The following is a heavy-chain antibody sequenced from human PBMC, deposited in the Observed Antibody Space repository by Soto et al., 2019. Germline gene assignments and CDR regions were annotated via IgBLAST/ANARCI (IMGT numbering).Heavy chain of an antibody. CDR3: ARGPMVRGVIIRDYYYYMDV. V-gene: IGHV1-3*01. CDR1: GYTFTSYA. D-gene: IGHD3-10*01. J-gene: IGHJ6*03. CDR2: INAGNGNT. Sequence: QVQLVQSGAEVKKPGASVKVSCKASGYTFTSYAMHWVRQAPGQRLEWMGWINAGNGNTKYSQKFQGRVTITRDTSASAAYMERSSLRSEDTAVYYCARGPMVRGVIIRDYYYYMDVWGKGTTVTVSS.